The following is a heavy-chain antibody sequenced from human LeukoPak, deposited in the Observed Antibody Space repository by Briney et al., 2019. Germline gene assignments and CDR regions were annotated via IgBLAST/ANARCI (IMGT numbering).Heavy chain of an antibody. D-gene: IGHD2-15*01. J-gene: IGHJ4*02. CDR2: ISHSATT. Sequence: SETLSLTCNVSGYSISSTFYGAWIRQPPGQGLEWIATISHSATTYYTPSLKSRLTMSVDTSKNQFSLKLSSVTVADTAVYYCARVNTPVATFDYWGQGTLVTVSS. CDR1: GYSISSTFY. CDR3: ARVNTPVATFDY. V-gene: IGHV4-38-2*02.